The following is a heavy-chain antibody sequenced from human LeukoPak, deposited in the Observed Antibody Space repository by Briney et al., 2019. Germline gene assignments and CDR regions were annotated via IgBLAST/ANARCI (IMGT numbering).Heavy chain of an antibody. J-gene: IGHJ3*02. CDR2: IKHDASEK. Sequence: GGSLRLSCVASGFTFSDYWMSWVRQAPGKGLEWVAHIKHDASEKYYVDSVKGRFTISRDNAKNSLYLSMNSLRSEDTAVYYCARTTRYSFDIWGQGTMVTVSS. D-gene: IGHD2-15*01. CDR3: ARTTRYSFDI. CDR1: GFTFSDYW. V-gene: IGHV3-7*04.